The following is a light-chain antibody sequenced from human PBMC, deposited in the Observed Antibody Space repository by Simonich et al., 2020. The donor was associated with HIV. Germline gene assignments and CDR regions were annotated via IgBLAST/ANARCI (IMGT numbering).Light chain of an antibody. V-gene: IGLV1-40*01. CDR3: QSYDSSLSGVL. J-gene: IGLJ2*01. Sequence: QSVLTQPPSVSGAPGQRVTISCTWSSSNIGAGYDVHWYQQLPGTAPKLLIYGNSNRPSGVPDRCSGSKSGTSASLAISGLRSEDEADYYCQSYDSSLSGVLFGGGTKLTIL. CDR1: SSNIGAGYD. CDR2: GNS.